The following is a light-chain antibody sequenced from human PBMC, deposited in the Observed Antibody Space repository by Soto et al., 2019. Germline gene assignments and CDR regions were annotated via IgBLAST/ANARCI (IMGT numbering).Light chain of an antibody. CDR1: QAISSW. V-gene: IGKV1-12*01. CDR2: AAS. CDR3: QQASVTPLT. J-gene: IGKJ5*01. Sequence: DIQMTQSPSSVSASVGDRVTITCRASQAISSWVVWYQQKPGKAPKLLIYAASTLQSGVPSRFSGRGSGTDFTLTINNRQSEDFATSYFQQASVTPLTFGQGTRL.